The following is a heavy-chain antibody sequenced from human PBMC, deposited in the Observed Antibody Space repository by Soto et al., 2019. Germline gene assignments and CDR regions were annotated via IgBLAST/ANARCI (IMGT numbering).Heavy chain of an antibody. V-gene: IGHV4-31*03. CDR1: GGSISSGGYY. CDR3: ARENRVDYGGNFWGTTPSCMDV. J-gene: IGHJ6*02. CDR2: IYYSGST. Sequence: QVQLQESSPGLVKPSQTLSLTCTVSGGSISSGGYYWSWIRQHPGKGLEWIGYIYYSGSTYYNPSLKSRVTISVDTSKNQFSLKLSSVTAADTAVYYCARENRVDYGGNFWGTTPSCMDVWGQGTTVTVSS. D-gene: IGHD4-17*01.